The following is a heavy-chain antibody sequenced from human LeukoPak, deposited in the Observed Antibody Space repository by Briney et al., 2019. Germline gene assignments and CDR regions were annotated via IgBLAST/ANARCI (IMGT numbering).Heavy chain of an antibody. D-gene: IGHD2-21*02. J-gene: IGHJ4*02. Sequence: SETLSLTCTVSGGSIITYYWSWIRQPPGKGLEWIAFTHSSGNTGYNPSLKSRVTLSLDTSKNHFSLKVTSMTAADTAVYYCAREAYCGGDCYSGFDYWGQGTLVTVSS. CDR2: THSSGNT. CDR1: GGSIITYY. CDR3: AREAYCGGDCYSGFDY. V-gene: IGHV4-59*01.